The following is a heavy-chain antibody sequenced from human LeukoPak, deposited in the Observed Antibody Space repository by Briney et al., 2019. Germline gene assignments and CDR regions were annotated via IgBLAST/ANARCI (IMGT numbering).Heavy chain of an antibody. CDR3: AKESGRVIAVAGQYFDY. V-gene: IGHV3-23*01. Sequence: PGGSLRLSCAASGFTFSSYEMNWVRQAPGKGLEWVSAISGSGGSTYYADSVKGRFTISRDNSKNTLYLQMNSLRAEDTAVYYCAKESGRVIAVAGQYFDYWGQGTLVTVSS. J-gene: IGHJ4*02. CDR1: GFTFSSYE. CDR2: ISGSGGST. D-gene: IGHD6-19*01.